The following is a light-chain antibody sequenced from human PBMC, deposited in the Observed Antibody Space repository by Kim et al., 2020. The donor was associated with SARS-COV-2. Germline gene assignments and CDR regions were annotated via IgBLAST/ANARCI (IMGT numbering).Light chain of an antibody. CDR3: NSRDSNDNVV. CDR1: SLRSYY. CDR2: GKN. Sequence: VDLGQTVRITCQGDSLRSYYATWNQQKPGQAPIVVIYGKNNRPSGIPDRFSGSTSGNTASLTITGTQADDEADYYCNSRDSNDNVVFGGGTQLTVL. J-gene: IGLJ2*01. V-gene: IGLV3-19*01.